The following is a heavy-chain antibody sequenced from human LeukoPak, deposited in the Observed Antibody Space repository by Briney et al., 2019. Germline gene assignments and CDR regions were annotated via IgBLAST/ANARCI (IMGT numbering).Heavy chain of an antibody. J-gene: IGHJ2*01. CDR3: ARGVRTNPNWYFDF. CDR2: IRNKANSYTT. D-gene: IGHD2-8*01. V-gene: IGHV3-72*01. CDR1: GFSFTDHY. Sequence: PGGSLRLSCAASGFSFTDHYMDWVRQAPGKGLEWIVRIRNKANSYTTEYAASVKGRFTISRDDSENSLHLQMNSLKTEDTAVYYCARGVRTNPNWYFDFWGRDTLVTVSS.